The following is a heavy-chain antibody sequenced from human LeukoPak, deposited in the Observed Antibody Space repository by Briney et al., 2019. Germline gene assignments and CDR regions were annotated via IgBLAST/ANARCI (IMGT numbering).Heavy chain of an antibody. V-gene: IGHV3-21*01. CDR1: GFTFSSYT. CDR3: ARARSSGSHRVVNAFDV. J-gene: IGHJ3*01. CDR2: ISITSDYI. D-gene: IGHD1-26*01. Sequence: GPSLRLSCAASGFTFSSYTMNWVRQAPGKGLEWVSSISITSDYIYYPDSMKGRFTISRDNAKNSLYLQMNSLRAEDTAVYYCARARSSGSHRVVNAFDVWGQGTMVTVSS.